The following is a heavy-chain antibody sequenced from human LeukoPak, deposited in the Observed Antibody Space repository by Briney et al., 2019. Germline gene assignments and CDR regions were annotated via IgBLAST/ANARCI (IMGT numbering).Heavy chain of an antibody. V-gene: IGHV3-7*03. Sequence: GGSLRLSWAASGFTFSSYWMTWVRQAPGNVLEWVANIKQDGSEENYVHSVKGRFTITRDNAKNSLYLQMNSLRAEDTALYYCARKGPATAPFDCWGQGTLVTVSS. CDR1: GFTFSSYW. CDR3: ARKGPATAPFDC. CDR2: IKQDGSEE. J-gene: IGHJ4*02. D-gene: IGHD2-2*01.